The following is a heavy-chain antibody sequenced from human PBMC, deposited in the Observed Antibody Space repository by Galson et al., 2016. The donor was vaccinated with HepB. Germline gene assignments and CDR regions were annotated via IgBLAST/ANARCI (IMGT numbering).Heavy chain of an antibody. J-gene: IGHJ3*02. CDR2: IYYSGIT. Sequence: SETLSLTCTVSGGSISLYYWSWIRQPPGKGLEWIGYIYYSGITNYKPSLESRVTISVDTSKKQFYLKLTSVTAADTAVYYCAAYSSSNDAFDIWGQGTMVTVSS. CDR1: GGSISLYY. CDR3: AAYSSSNDAFDI. D-gene: IGHD6-13*01. V-gene: IGHV4-59*01.